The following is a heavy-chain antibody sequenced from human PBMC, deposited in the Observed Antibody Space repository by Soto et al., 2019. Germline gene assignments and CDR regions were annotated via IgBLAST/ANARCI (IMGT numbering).Heavy chain of an antibody. CDR2: IIPIFGTA. D-gene: IGHD6-19*01. V-gene: IGHV1-69*12. J-gene: IGHJ6*02. CDR1: GGTFSSYA. CDR3: ARRADSSGWYSYYYYGMDV. Sequence: QVQLVQSGAEVKKPGSSVKVSCKASGGTFSSYAISWVRQAPGQGLEWMGGIIPIFGTANYAQEFQGRVTITADESTSTAYMELSSLRSEDTAVYYCARRADSSGWYSYYYYGMDVWGQGTTVTVSS.